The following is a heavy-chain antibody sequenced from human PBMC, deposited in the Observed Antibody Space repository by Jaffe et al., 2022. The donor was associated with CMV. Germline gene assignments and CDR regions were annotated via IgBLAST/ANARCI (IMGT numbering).Heavy chain of an antibody. V-gene: IGHV2-70*01. D-gene: IGHD6-6*01. Sequence: QVTLRESGPALVKPTQTLTLTCTFSGFSLSTSGMCVSWIRQPPGKALEWLALIDWDDDKYYSTSLKTRLTISKDTSKNQVVLTMTNMDPVDTATYYCARTLSSSPKGYYYGMDVWGQGTTVTVSS. CDR3: ARTLSSSPKGYYYGMDV. CDR1: GFSLSTSGMC. CDR2: IDWDDDK. J-gene: IGHJ6*02.